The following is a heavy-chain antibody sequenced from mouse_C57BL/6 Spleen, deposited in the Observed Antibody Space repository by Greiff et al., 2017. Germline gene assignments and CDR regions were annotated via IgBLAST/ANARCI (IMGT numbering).Heavy chain of an antibody. CDR1: GYAFSSSW. CDR3: ARQRVWDFDY. Sequence: SGPELVKPGASVKISCKASGYAFSSSWMNWVKQRPGKGLEWIGRIYPGDGDTNYNGKFKGKATLTADKSSSTAYMQLSSLTSEDSAVYFCARQRVWDFDYWGQGTTLTVSS. J-gene: IGHJ2*01. CDR2: IYPGDGDT. V-gene: IGHV1-82*01.